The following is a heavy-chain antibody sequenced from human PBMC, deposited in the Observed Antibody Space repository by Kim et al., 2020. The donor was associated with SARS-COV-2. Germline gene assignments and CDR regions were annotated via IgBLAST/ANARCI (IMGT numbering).Heavy chain of an antibody. D-gene: IGHD3-10*01. CDR3: ARADPANGSGSNYGMDV. V-gene: IGHV1-69*13. CDR2: IIPIFGTA. J-gene: IGHJ6*02. Sequence: SVKVSCKASGGTFSSYAISWVRQAPGQGLEWMGGIIPIFGTAEYAQKFQGRVTITADESTSTAYMELSSLSSEDTAVYYCARADPANGSGSNYGMDVWGQGTTVPVSS. CDR1: GGTFSSYA.